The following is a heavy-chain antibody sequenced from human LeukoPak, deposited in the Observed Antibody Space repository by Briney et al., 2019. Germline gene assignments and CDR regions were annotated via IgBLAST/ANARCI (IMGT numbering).Heavy chain of an antibody. CDR2: ISPDGSSA. J-gene: IGHJ4*02. D-gene: IGHD2/OR15-2a*01. Sequence: GGSLRLSCAASGFSFSSYWMHWVRQAPGKGLVWVARISPDGSSALSADSVRGRFTISRDNADNTLYLQLNSLRAEDTAVYYCARVSFCPRCYFDYWGQGTLVTVSS. CDR1: GFSFSSYW. V-gene: IGHV3-74*03. CDR3: ARVSFCPRCYFDY.